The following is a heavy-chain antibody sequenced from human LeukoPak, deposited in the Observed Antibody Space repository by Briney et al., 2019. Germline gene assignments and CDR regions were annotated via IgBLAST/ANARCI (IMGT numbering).Heavy chain of an antibody. CDR2: ISAYNGNT. CDR3: AGDRVVEAARGYFQH. V-gene: IGHV1-18*01. D-gene: IGHD6-6*01. J-gene: IGHJ1*01. CDR1: GYTFTSYG. Sequence: EASVKVSCKASGYTFTSYGISWVRQAPGQGLEWMGWISAYNGNTNYAEKLQGRVSMTTDTSTSTAYMELRSLRSDDAAVYYCAGDRVVEAARGYFQHWGQGTLVTVSS.